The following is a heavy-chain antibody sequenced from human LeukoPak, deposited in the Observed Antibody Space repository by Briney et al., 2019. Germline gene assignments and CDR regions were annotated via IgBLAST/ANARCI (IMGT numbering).Heavy chain of an antibody. Sequence: PGGSLRLSCAASGFTSSSYAMTWVRQAPDKGLEWVSAISGSDGSTYYADSVKGRFTISRDNSKNTLYLQMNSLRAEDTAVYYCAKDHLTRRWLQLLFILFDYWGQGTLVTVSS. D-gene: IGHD5-24*01. V-gene: IGHV3-23*01. CDR2: ISGSDGST. CDR3: AKDHLTRRWLQLLFILFDY. J-gene: IGHJ4*02. CDR1: GFTSSSYA.